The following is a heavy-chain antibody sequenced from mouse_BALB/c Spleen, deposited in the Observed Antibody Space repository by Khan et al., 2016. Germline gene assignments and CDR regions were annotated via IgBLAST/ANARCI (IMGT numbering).Heavy chain of an antibody. J-gene: IGHJ3*01. V-gene: IGHV1-54*01. CDR3: PSLPAWFAY. CDR2: IIPGSGGT. Sequence: QVQLQQSGAELVRPGTSVKVSCKASGYAFTNYLIEWVKQRPGQGLEWLGVIIPGSGGTNYNEKFKGKATLTADKSSSTAYMQLSSLTSDDSAIYFSPSLPAWFAYWGQGTLVTVSA. CDR1: GYAFTNYL.